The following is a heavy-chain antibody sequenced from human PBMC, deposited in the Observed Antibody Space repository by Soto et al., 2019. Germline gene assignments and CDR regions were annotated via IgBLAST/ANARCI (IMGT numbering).Heavy chain of an antibody. CDR3: AILNYYDSSGYYYDLNY. D-gene: IGHD3-22*01. Sequence: SVKVSCKASGGTFSSYAISWVRQAPGQGLEWMGGIIPIFGTANYAQKFQGRVTITADESTSTAYMELSSLRSEDTAVYYCAILNYYDSSGYYYDLNYWGQGPLVTVSS. J-gene: IGHJ4*02. V-gene: IGHV1-69*13. CDR2: IIPIFGTA. CDR1: GGTFSSYA.